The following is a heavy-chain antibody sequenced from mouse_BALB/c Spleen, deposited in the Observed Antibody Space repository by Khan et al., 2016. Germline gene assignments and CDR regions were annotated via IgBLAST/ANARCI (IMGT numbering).Heavy chain of an antibody. CDR1: SFSITSDYS. V-gene: IGHV3-1*02. J-gene: IGHJ3*01. CDR2: IHYSGST. D-gene: IGHD1-1*01. Sequence: EVQLQESGPDLVKPSQSLSLTCTVTSFSITSDYSWQWIRQFPGNKLEWMGYIHYSGSTNYNPSLKSQIPITRDTSKNQFFLQLNSVTTDDTASICWASNYCDGAPCFAYWGQGTLVTVSA. CDR3: ASNYCDGAPCFAY.